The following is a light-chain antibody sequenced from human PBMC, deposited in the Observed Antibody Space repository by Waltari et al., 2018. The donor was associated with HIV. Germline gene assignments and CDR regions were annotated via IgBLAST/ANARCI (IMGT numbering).Light chain of an antibody. CDR2: DRS. V-gene: IGLV2-11*01. J-gene: IGLJ1*01. Sequence: QSALTQPRSVSGSPGQSVTISCSGSSSDVGGYNYVSWYQQHPGKTPKLMISDRSRRPSGVPDRFSGSKSGNTASLTISGLQAEDEADYYCCSYAGSYTLYVFGTGTKVTVL. CDR1: SSDVGGYNY. CDR3: CSYAGSYTLYV.